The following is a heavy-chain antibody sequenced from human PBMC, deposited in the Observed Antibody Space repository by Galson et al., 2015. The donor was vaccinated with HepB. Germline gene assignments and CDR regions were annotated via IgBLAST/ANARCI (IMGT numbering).Heavy chain of an antibody. CDR3: ASQTIFEDYYMDV. V-gene: IGHV4-59*02. D-gene: IGHD3-3*01. CDR1: GGSASSYY. J-gene: IGHJ6*03. Sequence: LSLTCAVSGGSASSYYWSWIRQPPGKGLEWIGYIYYSGTTNYNPSLKSRGTISLDTSKNQFSLKVSSVTAADTAVYYCASQTIFEDYYMDVWGKGTTVTVS. CDR2: IYYSGTT.